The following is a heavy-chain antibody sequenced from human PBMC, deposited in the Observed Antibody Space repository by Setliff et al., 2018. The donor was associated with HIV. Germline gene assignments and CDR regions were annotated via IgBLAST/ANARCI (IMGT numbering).Heavy chain of an antibody. J-gene: IGHJ4*02. CDR2: VFYSGST. CDR3: ARFPTVVTAPGF. CDR1: GDSINSRPYY. D-gene: IGHD2-21*02. V-gene: IGHV4-39*01. Sequence: ETLSLTCSVSGDSINSRPYYYGWLHQPPGKGLEWIGNVFYSGSTYYNPSLKSRVSMSIDTSRNQFSLKLTSVTAADTAVYFCARFPTVVTAPGFWGRGTLVTVSS.